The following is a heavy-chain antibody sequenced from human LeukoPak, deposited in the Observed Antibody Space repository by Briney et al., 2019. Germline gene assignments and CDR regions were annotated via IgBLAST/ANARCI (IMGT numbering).Heavy chain of an antibody. J-gene: IGHJ4*02. CDR1: GDSISSYY. V-gene: IGHV4-4*09. CDR3: ARYSGSYGHAY. D-gene: IGHD1-26*01. Sequence: SETLSLTCTVSGDSISSYYWSWIRQPPGKGLEWIGYIYTSGSTNYNPSLKSRVTISVDTSKNQFSLKLSSVTAADTAVYYCARYSGSYGHAYWGQGTLVTVSS. CDR2: IYTSGST.